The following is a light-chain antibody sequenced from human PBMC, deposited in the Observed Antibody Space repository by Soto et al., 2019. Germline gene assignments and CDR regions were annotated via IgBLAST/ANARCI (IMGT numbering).Light chain of an antibody. CDR1: SSNIGSKT. V-gene: IGLV1-44*01. Sequence: QSVLTQPPSASGTPGQRVTISCSGSSSNIGSKTVNLYQQLPGTAPKLLIYSNNQRPSGVPDRFSGFKSGTSASLAISGLQSEDEADYYCAAWDDSLNGVVFGGGTKLTVL. CDR2: SNN. CDR3: AAWDDSLNGVV. J-gene: IGLJ2*01.